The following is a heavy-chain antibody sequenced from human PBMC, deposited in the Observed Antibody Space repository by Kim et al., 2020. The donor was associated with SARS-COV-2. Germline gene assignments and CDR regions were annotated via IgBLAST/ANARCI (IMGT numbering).Heavy chain of an antibody. CDR1: GFTFSSYA. CDR2: ISSNGGST. D-gene: IGHD3-10*01. V-gene: IGHV3-64D*09. CDR3: VRTTMVRGAPLWD. Sequence: GGSLRLSCSASGFTFSSYAMHWVRQAPGKGLEYVSAISSNGGSTYYADSVKGRFTISRDNSKNTLYLQMSSLRAEDTAVYYCVRTTMVRGAPLWDWGQGTLVTVSS. J-gene: IGHJ4*02.